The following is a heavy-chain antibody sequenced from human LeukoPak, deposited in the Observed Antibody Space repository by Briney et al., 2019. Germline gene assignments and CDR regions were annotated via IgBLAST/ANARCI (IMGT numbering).Heavy chain of an antibody. CDR1: GFSLSTSGMC. Sequence: SGPTLVNPTQTLTLTCTFSGFSLSTSGMCVSWIRQPPGKALEWLARIDWDDDKYYSTSLKTRLTISMDTSKNQVVLTMTNMDPVDTAPYSCARTPPVAAAGSFDYWGQGTLVTVSS. V-gene: IGHV2-70*11. D-gene: IGHD6-13*01. CDR2: IDWDDDK. J-gene: IGHJ4*02. CDR3: ARTPPVAAAGSFDY.